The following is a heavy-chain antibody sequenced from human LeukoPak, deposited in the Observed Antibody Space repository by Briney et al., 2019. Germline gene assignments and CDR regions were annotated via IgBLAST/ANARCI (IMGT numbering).Heavy chain of an antibody. J-gene: IGHJ5*02. Sequence: SETLSLTCTVSGGSISSYYWSWIRQPPGKGLEWIGEINHSGSTNYNPSLKSRVTISVDTSKNQFSLKLSSVTAADTAVYYCARGRPLDPWGQGTLVTVSS. CDR2: INHSGST. CDR3: ARGRPLDP. V-gene: IGHV4-34*01. CDR1: GGSISSYY.